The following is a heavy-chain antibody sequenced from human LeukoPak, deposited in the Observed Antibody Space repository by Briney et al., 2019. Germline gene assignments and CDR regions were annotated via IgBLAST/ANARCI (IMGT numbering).Heavy chain of an antibody. D-gene: IGHD3-22*01. V-gene: IGHV4-59*11. CDR1: GGSISSHY. J-gene: IGHJ5*02. CDR3: ARLYDSSGYTNWLDP. Sequence: PSETLSLTCTVSGGSISSHYWSWIRQPPGKGLEWIGYIYYSGSSKYNPSLKSRVTISVDTSKNQFSLKLSSVTAADTAVYYCARLYDSSGYTNWLDPWGQGTLVTASS. CDR2: IYYSGSS.